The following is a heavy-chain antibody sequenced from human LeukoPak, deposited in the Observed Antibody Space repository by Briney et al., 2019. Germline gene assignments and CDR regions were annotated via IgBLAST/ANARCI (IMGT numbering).Heavy chain of an antibody. CDR1: GFTFSSYG. V-gene: IGHV3-30*18. J-gene: IGHJ4*02. CDR2: ISYDGSNK. Sequence: PGRSLRLSCAASGFTFSSYGMHWVRQAPGTGLEWVAVISYDGSNKYYADSVKGRFTISRDNSKNTLYLQMNSLRAEDTAVYYCAKDLIVATYGVFDYWGQGTLVTVSS. D-gene: IGHD5-12*01. CDR3: AKDLIVATYGVFDY.